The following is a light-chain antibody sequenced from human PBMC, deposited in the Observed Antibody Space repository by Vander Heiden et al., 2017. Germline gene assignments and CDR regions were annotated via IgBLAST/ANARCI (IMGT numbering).Light chain of an antibody. J-gene: IGKJ1*01. V-gene: IGKV3-20*01. CDR2: GAA. CDR1: QNVRKNY. Sequence: EIVLTQCPGTLSLSPGERATLSCRASQNVRKNYLACYQQKPGPAPRLLIYGAASRATAIPDRFRGSGSGTDFTLTISRLEPEDFAVYYCQQDDCSSWTFGQGTKVEI. CDR3: QQDDCSSWT.